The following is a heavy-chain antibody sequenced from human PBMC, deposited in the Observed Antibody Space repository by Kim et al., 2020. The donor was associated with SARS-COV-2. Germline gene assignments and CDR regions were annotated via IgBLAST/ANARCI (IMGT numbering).Heavy chain of an antibody. D-gene: IGHD3-3*01. V-gene: IGHV4-39*01. CDR2: IYYSGST. Sequence: SETLSLTCTVSGGSISSSSYYWGWIRQPPGKGLEWIGSIYYSGSTYYNPSLKSRVTISVDTSKNQFSLKLSSVTAADTAVYYCARHPITYYDFWSGYYTGGPVDYWGQGTLVTVSS. CDR3: ARHPITYYDFWSGYYTGGPVDY. J-gene: IGHJ4*02. CDR1: GGSISSSSYY.